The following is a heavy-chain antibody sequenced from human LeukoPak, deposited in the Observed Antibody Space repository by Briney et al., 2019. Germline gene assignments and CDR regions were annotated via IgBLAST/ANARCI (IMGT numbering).Heavy chain of an antibody. D-gene: IGHD6-6*01. CDR1: GFTFSTYW. CDR3: ARRGSSSYLTWFDP. CDR2: IKQDGSEK. V-gene: IGHV3-7*01. Sequence: PGGSLRLSCTASGFTFSTYWMSWVRQAPGKGLEWVANIKQDGSEKYYVDSVKGRFTISRDNAKNSLYLQMNSLRAEDTAVYYCARRGSSSYLTWFDPWGQGTLVTVSS. J-gene: IGHJ5*02.